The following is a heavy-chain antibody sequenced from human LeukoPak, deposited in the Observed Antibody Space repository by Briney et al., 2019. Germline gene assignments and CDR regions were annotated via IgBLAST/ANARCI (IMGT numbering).Heavy chain of an antibody. CDR1: GFTFSSYS. V-gene: IGHV3-21*01. CDR2: ISSSSSYI. Sequence: GGSLRLSCAASGFTFSSYSMNWVRQAPGKGLEWVSSISSSSSYIYYADSVKGRFTISRDNAKNSLYLQMNSLRAEDTAVYYCAREIHLGELSPPLGAFVIWGQGAMVTVSS. J-gene: IGHJ3*02. D-gene: IGHD3-16*02. CDR3: AREIHLGELSPPLGAFVI.